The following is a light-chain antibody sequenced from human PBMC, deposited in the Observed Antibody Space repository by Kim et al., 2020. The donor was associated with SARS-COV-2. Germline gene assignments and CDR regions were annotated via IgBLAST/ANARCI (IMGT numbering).Light chain of an antibody. V-gene: IGKV1-5*01. Sequence: GDRVTITCRASQSISNWLAWYQQKPGKGPKLLIYDASNLESGVPSRFSGSGSGTEITLTITSLQPDDFATYYCQHYDGSSGTFGQGTKVDIK. CDR3: QHYDGSSGT. CDR2: DAS. J-gene: IGKJ1*01. CDR1: QSISNW.